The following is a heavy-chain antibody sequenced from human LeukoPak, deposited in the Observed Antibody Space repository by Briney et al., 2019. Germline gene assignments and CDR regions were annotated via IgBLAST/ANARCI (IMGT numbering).Heavy chain of an antibody. V-gene: IGHV3-30*18. J-gene: IGHJ4*02. CDR2: ISYDGSNK. Sequence: PGRSLRLSCAASGFTFSSYGMHWVRQAPGKGLEWVAVISYDGSNKYYADSVKGRFTISGDNSKNTLYLQMNSLRAEDTAVYYCAKDLVGSGNHSYWGQGTLVTVSS. D-gene: IGHD3-10*01. CDR3: AKDLVGSGNHSY. CDR1: GFTFSSYG.